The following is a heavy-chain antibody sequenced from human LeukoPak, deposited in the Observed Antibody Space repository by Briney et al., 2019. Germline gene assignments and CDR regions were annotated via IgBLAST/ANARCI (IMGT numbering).Heavy chain of an antibody. V-gene: IGHV3-21*01. CDR1: GFTFSSYS. D-gene: IGHD6-13*01. J-gene: IGHJ5*02. Sequence: GGSLRLSCAASGFTFSSYSMNWVRQAPGKGLEWVSSISSSSSYIYYADSVKGRFTISRDNAKNSLYLQMNSLRAEDTAVYYCARVVRAAGTSWLDHWGQGTLVTVSS. CDR3: ARVVRAAGTSWLDH. CDR2: ISSSSSYI.